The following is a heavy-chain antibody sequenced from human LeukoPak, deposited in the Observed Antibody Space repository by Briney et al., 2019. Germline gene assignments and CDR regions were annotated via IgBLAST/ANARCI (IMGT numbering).Heavy chain of an antibody. Sequence: GGSLRLSCVISAFTFGSNWMSWVRQARGKGLEWVANINPDGSVKYYVDSVEGRFTISRDNAKNSLYLQMSSLRVEDTAVYFCARGDSGDWSFDPWDQGTLVTVSS. CDR2: INPDGSVK. CDR3: ARGDSGDWSFDP. J-gene: IGHJ5*02. CDR1: AFTFGSNW. V-gene: IGHV3-7*01. D-gene: IGHD6-19*01.